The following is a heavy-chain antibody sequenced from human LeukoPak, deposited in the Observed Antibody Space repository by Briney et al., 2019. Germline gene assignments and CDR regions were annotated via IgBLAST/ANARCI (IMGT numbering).Heavy chain of an antibody. J-gene: IGHJ3*02. Sequence: PGGSLRLSCAASGFTVSSSYMNWVRQAPGKGLEWVSLIFSGGGTYYADSVKGRLTISRDNSKNTLFLQVNSLRAEDTAVYYCARGGVVYPDSFDIWGRGTMVTVSS. CDR3: ARGGVVYPDSFDI. CDR2: IFSGGGT. CDR1: GFTVSSSY. D-gene: IGHD2-15*01. V-gene: IGHV3-66*01.